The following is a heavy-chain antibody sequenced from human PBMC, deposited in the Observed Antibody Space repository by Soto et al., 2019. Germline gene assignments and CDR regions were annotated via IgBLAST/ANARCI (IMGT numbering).Heavy chain of an antibody. CDR3: ATGKPNIVGATSFFY. CDR1: GYTLTELS. J-gene: IGHJ4*02. CDR2: FDPEDGET. D-gene: IGHD1-26*01. Sequence: GASVKVSCKVSGYTLTELSMHWVRQAPGKGLEWMGGFDPEDGETIYAQKFQGRVTMTEDTSTDTAYMELSSLRSEDTAVYYCATGKPNIVGATSFFYWGQGTLVTVSS. V-gene: IGHV1-24*01.